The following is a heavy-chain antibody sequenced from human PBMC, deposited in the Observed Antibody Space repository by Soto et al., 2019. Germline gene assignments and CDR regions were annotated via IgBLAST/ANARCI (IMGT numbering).Heavy chain of an antibody. CDR1: GFTFSDYY. CDR2: ISSSGSTI. CDR3: ARDAVRGGGSWSGGDAFDI. J-gene: IGHJ3*02. V-gene: IGHV3-11*01. Sequence: QVQLVESGGGLVKPGGSLRLSCAASGFTFSDYYMSWIRQAPGKGLEGVSYISSSGSTIYYADSVKGRFTISRDNAKNARYLQMNSLRAEDTAVYYCARDAVRGGGSWSGGDAFDIWGQGTMVTVSS. D-gene: IGHD2-15*01.